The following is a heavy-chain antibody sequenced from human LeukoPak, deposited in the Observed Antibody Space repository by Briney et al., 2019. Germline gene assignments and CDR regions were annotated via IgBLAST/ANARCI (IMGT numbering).Heavy chain of an antibody. CDR2: ISYDGSNK. J-gene: IGHJ6*02. CDR1: GFTFSSFS. Sequence: GGSLRLSCAATGFTFSSFSMHWVRQAPGKGLEWVAVISYDGSNKYYADSVKGRFTISRDNSKNTLYLQMNSLRTEDTAVYYCAKGRVGANGYYYGMDVWGQGTTVSVSS. V-gene: IGHV3-30*18. D-gene: IGHD1-26*01. CDR3: AKGRVGANGYYYGMDV.